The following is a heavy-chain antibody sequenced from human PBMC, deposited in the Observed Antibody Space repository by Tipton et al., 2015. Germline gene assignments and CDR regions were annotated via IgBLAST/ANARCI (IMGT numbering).Heavy chain of an antibody. D-gene: IGHD3-9*01. CDR1: GFSFSNYA. Sequence: SLRLSCAASGFSFSNYAMSWVRQAPGKGLQWVSLISGSGGGTYYTDSVKGRFTISRDNFKNTLSLQMNSLRADDTAVYYCARGPFYESLTAYSLSDYYYAMDVWGQGTTVTVSS. J-gene: IGHJ6*02. CDR2: ISGSGGGT. V-gene: IGHV3-23*01. CDR3: ARGPFYESLTAYSLSDYYYAMDV.